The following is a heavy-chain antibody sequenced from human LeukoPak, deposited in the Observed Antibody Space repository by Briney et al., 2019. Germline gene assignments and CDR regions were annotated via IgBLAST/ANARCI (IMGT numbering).Heavy chain of an antibody. Sequence: PGGSLRLSCAASGFTFDEYAMHWVRQPPGKGLEWVSGISWNSYDIGYADSVKGRFIISRDNAKNSLYLQMNSLRAEDMALYYCAKGVGTSYHYHMDVWGKGTTVIVSS. J-gene: IGHJ6*03. D-gene: IGHD1-26*01. CDR3: AKGVGTSYHYHMDV. V-gene: IGHV3-9*03. CDR2: ISWNSYDI. CDR1: GFTFDEYA.